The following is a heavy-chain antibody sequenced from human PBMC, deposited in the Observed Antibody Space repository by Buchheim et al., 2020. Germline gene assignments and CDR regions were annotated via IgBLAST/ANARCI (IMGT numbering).Heavy chain of an antibody. Sequence: QVQLQESGPGLVKPSQTLSLTCTVSGGSISSGGYYWSWLRQHPGQGLEWLGYIYYSGSTYYHPSLKSRVTISVATSKNQFSLKMSSVTAADTAVYYCAREERPEHNPLYYYYGMDVWGQGTT. CDR2: IYYSGST. V-gene: IGHV4-31*03. D-gene: IGHD1-1*01. CDR3: AREERPEHNPLYYYYGMDV. CDR1: GGSISSGGYY. J-gene: IGHJ6*02.